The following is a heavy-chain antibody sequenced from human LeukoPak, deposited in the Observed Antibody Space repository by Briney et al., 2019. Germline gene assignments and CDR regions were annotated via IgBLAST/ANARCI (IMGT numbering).Heavy chain of an antibody. CDR2: ISSSSSTI. J-gene: IGHJ6*03. CDR1: GFTFSSYS. Sequence: GGSLRLSCAASGFTFSSYSMNWVRQAPGKGLEWVSYISSSSSTIYYADSVKGRFTIYRDNAKNSLYLQMNSLRAEDTAVYYCARDPPYSYGPQGLYYYYMDVWGKGTTVTVSS. CDR3: ARDPPYSYGPQGLYYYYMDV. D-gene: IGHD5-18*01. V-gene: IGHV3-48*04.